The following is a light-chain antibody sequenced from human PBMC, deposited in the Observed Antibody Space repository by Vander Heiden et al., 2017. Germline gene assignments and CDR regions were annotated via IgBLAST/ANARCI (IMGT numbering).Light chain of an antibody. CDR1: SSDVGGYNY. J-gene: IGLJ3*02. CDR2: DVS. Sequence: QSALTPPRSVSGSPGQSVTISCTGTSSDVGGYNYVSWYQQHPGKAPNLMIYDVSKRPSGVPDRFSGSKSGNTASLTISGLQAEDEADYYCCSYAGSYTWVFGGGTKLTVL. CDR3: CSYAGSYTWV. V-gene: IGLV2-11*01.